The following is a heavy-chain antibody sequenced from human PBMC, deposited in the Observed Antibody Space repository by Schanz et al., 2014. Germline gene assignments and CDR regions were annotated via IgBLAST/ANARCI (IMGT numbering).Heavy chain of an antibody. V-gene: IGHV4-39*07. D-gene: IGHD2-21*01. Sequence: QLQLQESGPGLVKPSETLSLTCTVSGGSISSGESYWGWIRQSPEEGLQYIGSVYFSGTTAYSPSLKGRVTISVDTSKNQFSLMLTSVTAADTAVYYCARAVGGNSALEWFDPWGQGTLVTVSS. CDR2: VYFSGTT. CDR1: GGSISSGESY. CDR3: ARAVGGNSALEWFDP. J-gene: IGHJ5*02.